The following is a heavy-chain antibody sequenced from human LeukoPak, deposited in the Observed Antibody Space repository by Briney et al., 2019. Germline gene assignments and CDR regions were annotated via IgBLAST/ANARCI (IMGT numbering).Heavy chain of an antibody. CDR1: GGSISSSSYY. V-gene: IGHV4-39*07. CDR2: IHYSGST. CDR3: ARGVGDSSGQPSLFDY. Sequence: SETLSLTCTVSGGSISSSSYYWAWIRQPPGKGLEWIGSIHYSGSTYYNPSLKSRVTISVDTSKNQFSLKLSSVTAADTAVYYCARGVGDSSGQPSLFDYWGQGTLVTVSS. J-gene: IGHJ4*02. D-gene: IGHD3-22*01.